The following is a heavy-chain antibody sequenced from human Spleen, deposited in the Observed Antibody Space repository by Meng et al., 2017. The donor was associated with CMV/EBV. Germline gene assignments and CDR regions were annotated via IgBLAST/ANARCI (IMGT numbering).Heavy chain of an antibody. CDR1: GYTFSGYY. J-gene: IGHJ6*02. Sequence: ASVKVSCKASGYTFSGYYMHWVRQAPGQGLEWIGWINSNTGGTNYAQKFQGRVTMTSDTSSRAVDMELMRLTSDDTAVYYCATPPRKYSSTGIRREGHYYGMDVWGQGTTVTVSS. V-gene: IGHV1-2*02. CDR2: INSNTGGT. D-gene: IGHD6-13*01. CDR3: ATPPRKYSSTGIRREGHYYGMDV.